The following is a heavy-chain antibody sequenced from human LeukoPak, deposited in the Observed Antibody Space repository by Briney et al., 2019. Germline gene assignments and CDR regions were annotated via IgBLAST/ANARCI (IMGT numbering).Heavy chain of an antibody. J-gene: IGHJ4*02. CDR1: GFTFDDYA. D-gene: IGHD3-3*01. Sequence: PGWSLRLSCAASGFTFDDYAMHWVRHAPGKGLEGLSGISWNSGSIAYADSVKGRFTISRDNAKNSLYLQMNSLRAEDPSLYYCAKGVFGVVSPFDYWGQGTLVTVSS. CDR3: AKGVFGVVSPFDY. V-gene: IGHV3-9*01. CDR2: ISWNSGSI.